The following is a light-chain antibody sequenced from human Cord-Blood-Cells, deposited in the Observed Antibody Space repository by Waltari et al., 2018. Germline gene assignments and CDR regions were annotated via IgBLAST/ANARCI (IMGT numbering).Light chain of an antibody. V-gene: IGLV2-14*01. CDR3: SSYISSSTVV. CDR2: EVS. J-gene: IGLJ2*01. Sequence: QSALTQPASVSGSPGQSITISCTGTSSDVGGYNYVSWYQQHPGKAPKLMIYEVSNRPSGCSNRFSGSKSGNAASLTISGLQAEDEADYYCSSYISSSTVVFGGGTKLTVL. CDR1: SSDVGGYNY.